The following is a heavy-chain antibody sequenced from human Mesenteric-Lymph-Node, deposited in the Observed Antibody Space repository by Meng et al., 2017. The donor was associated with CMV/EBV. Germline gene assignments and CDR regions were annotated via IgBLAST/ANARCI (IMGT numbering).Heavy chain of an antibody. CDR1: GFTFSSYS. CDR2: ISSSSSYI. V-gene: IGHV3-21*01. CDR3: ARDGVGATTSHYYYGMDV. J-gene: IGHJ6*02. Sequence: SCAASGFTFSSYSMNWVRQAPGKGLEWVSSISSSSSYIYYADSVKGRFTISRDNAKNSLYLQMNSLRAEDTAVYYCARDGVGATTSHYYYGMDVWGQGTTVTVSS. D-gene: IGHD1-26*01.